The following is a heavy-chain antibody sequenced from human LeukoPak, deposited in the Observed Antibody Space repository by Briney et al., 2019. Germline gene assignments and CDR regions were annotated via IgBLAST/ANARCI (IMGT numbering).Heavy chain of an antibody. D-gene: IGHD5-18*01. CDR1: GFTFSSYG. CDR3: AKEDTAMVTSSFDY. J-gene: IGHJ4*02. Sequence: PGGSLRLSCAASGFTFSSYGMHWVRQAPGKGREWGAVISYDGSNKYYADSVKGRFTISRDNSKNTLYLQMNSLRAEDTAVYYCAKEDTAMVTSSFDYWGQGTLVTVSS. CDR2: ISYDGSNK. V-gene: IGHV3-30*18.